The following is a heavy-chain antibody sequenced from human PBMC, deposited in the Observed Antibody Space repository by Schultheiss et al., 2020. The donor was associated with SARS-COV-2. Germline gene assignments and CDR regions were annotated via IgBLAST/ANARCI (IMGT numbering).Heavy chain of an antibody. CDR2: IYYSGST. V-gene: IGHV4-61*08. J-gene: IGHJ4*02. CDR3: ARGPATYHYGADFDY. D-gene: IGHD4-17*01. Sequence: SETLSLTCTVSGGSISSGDYYWSWIRQPPGKGLEWIGYIYYSGSTNYNPSLKSRVTISVDTSKNQFSLKLSSVTAADTAVYYCARGPATYHYGADFDYWGQGTLVTVSS. CDR1: GGSISSGDYY.